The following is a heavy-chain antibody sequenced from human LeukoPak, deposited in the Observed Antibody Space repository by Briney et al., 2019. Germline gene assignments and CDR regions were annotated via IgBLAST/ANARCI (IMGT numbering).Heavy chain of an antibody. D-gene: IGHD1-20*01. J-gene: IGHJ4*02. CDR1: GFTFSNYY. CDR2: ISGSGGST. CDR3: AKAVLTGQEPY. Sequence: GGSLRLSCAASGFTFSNYYMIWIRQAPGKGLEWVSAISGSGGSTYYADSVKGRFTISRDNSKNTLYLQMDSLRAEDTAVYYCAKAVLTGQEPYWGQGTLVTVSS. V-gene: IGHV3-23*01.